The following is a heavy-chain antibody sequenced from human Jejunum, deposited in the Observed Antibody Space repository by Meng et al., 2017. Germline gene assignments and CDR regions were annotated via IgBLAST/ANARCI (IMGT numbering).Heavy chain of an antibody. J-gene: IGHJ4*02. D-gene: IGHD6-6*01. CDR1: GASISSSNW. V-gene: IGHV4-4*02. CDR3: ARVDSSASFDY. Sequence: QVQLEQWGAGLRKPSGTRSLTCAVSGASISSSNWWSWVRQSPGKGLEWIGEIYHRGNINYNPSLKSRVTISVDKSKNQFSLKLNSVTAADTAVYYCARVDSSASFDYWGQGTLVTVSS. CDR2: IYHRGNI.